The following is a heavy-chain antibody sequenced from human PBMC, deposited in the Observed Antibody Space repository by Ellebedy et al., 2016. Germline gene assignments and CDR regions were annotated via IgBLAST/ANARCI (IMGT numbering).Heavy chain of an antibody. V-gene: IGHV4-39*01. J-gene: IGHJ4*02. CDR2: INHSGST. CDR3: ARLKVRGVIFDY. D-gene: IGHD3-10*01. Sequence: SETLSLTXTVSGGSISSGDYYWSWIRQPPGKGLEWIGEINHSGSTDYNPSLKSRVTISVDTSKNQFSLKLSSVTAADTAVYYCARLKVRGVIFDYWGQGTLVTVSS. CDR1: GGSISSGDYY.